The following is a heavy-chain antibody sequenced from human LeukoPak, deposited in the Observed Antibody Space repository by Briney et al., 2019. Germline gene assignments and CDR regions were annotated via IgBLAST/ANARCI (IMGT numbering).Heavy chain of an antibody. J-gene: IGHJ6*03. CDR1: GYTLTELS. V-gene: IGHV1-24*01. Sequence: ASVKVSCKVSGYTLTELSMHWVRQAPGKGLEWMGGFDPEDGETIYAQKFQGRVTMTEDTSTDTAYMELRSLRSDDTAVYYCARDSREVQLWLLPYKSYYYYYMDVWGKGTTVTVSS. CDR2: FDPEDGET. CDR3: ARDSREVQLWLLPYKSYYYYYMDV. D-gene: IGHD5-18*01.